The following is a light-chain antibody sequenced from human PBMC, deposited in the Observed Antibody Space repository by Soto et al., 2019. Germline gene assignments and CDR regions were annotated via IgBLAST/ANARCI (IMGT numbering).Light chain of an antibody. CDR2: GAS. V-gene: IGKV3-20*01. CDR1: QSVSSSF. CDR3: QQYGSSPLT. J-gene: IGKJ4*01. Sequence: EIVLTQSPGTLSLCQGERATLSCRASQSVSSSFLAWYQQKPGQAPRLLIYGASSRATGIPDRFSGSGSGTDFTLTISRLEPEDVAVYYCQQYGSSPLTFGGGTKVEIK.